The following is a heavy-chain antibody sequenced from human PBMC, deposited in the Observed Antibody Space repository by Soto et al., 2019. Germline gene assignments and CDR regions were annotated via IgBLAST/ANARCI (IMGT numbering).Heavy chain of an antibody. D-gene: IGHD3-10*01. Sequence: QVQVVQSEPEVKKPGASVKVSCKGSGYTFTRYGMSWVRQAPGQGLEWMGWISAYNDNTNYARKFQGRVTMTRDTPTSTASMELRSLRSDDTAVYYCARGAKGAGDWYFDLWGRGTLVTVSS. CDR2: ISAYNDNT. V-gene: IGHV1-18*01. CDR3: ARGAKGAGDWYFDL. CDR1: GYTFTRYG. J-gene: IGHJ2*01.